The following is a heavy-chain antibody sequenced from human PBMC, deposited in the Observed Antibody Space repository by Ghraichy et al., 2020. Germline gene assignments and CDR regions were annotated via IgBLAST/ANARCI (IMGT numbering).Heavy chain of an antibody. J-gene: IGHJ4*02. Sequence: SETLSLTCTVYGGSISGYYWSWIRQPPGKGLEWIGEINHSGSTNYNPSLKSRVTISVDTSKNQFSLKLSSVTAADTAVYYCARDDFSLDYWGQGTLVTVSS. CDR1: GGSISGYY. CDR2: INHSGST. D-gene: IGHD3-3*01. CDR3: ARDDFSLDY. V-gene: IGHV4-34*01.